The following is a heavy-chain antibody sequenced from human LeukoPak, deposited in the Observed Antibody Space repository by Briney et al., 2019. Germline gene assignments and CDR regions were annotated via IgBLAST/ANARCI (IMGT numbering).Heavy chain of an antibody. V-gene: IGHV3-23*01. CDR1: GFTFSSYA. CDR3: AKGVYYDNSGNYPNWFDP. D-gene: IGHD3-22*01. J-gene: IGHJ5*02. CDR2: ISDSGGST. Sequence: QPGGSLRLSCAASGFTFSSYAMSWVRQAPGKGLEWVSTISDSGGSTYYADSLKGRFTISRHNYKNTLYLQMNSLIAADTAVYYCAKGVYYDNSGNYPNWFDPWGQGTLVTVSS.